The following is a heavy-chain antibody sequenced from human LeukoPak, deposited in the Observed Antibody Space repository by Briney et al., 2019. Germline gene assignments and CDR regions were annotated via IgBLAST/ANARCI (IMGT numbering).Heavy chain of an antibody. V-gene: IGHV3-9*01. J-gene: IGHJ1*01. CDR1: GFTFDDYA. D-gene: IGHD3-22*01. CDR3: AKVDYYDSSGYLGYFQH. CDR2: ISWNSGSI. Sequence: GGSLRLSCAASGFTFDDYAMHWVRQAPGKGLEWVSGISWNSGSIGYADSVKGRFTISRDNAKNSLYLQMNSLRAEDTALYYCAKVDYYDSSGYLGYFQHWGQGTLVTASS.